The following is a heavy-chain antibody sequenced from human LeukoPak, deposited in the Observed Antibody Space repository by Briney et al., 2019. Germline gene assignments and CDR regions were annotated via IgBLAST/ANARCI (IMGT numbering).Heavy chain of an antibody. CDR1: GVSISSSSYY. D-gene: IGHD6-13*01. CDR3: ARDPPYSSSWYHIDY. J-gene: IGHJ4*02. V-gene: IGHV4-39*07. CDR2: IYYSGST. Sequence: KPSETLSLTCTVSGVSISSSSYYWGWIRQPPGKGLEWIGSIYYSGSTYYNPSLKSRVTISVDTSKNQFSLKLSSVTAADTAVYYCARDPPYSSSWYHIDYWGQGTLVTVSS.